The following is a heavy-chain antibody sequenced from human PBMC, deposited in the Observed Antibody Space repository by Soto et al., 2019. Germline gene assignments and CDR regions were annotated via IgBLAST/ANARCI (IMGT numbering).Heavy chain of an antibody. J-gene: IGHJ5*02. CDR2: VHHSGST. Sequence: QVHLQQWGAGLLRPSETLSLTCAVYGGSLSSYYWNWIRQSPGKGLEWIAEVHHSGSTNYNPSLKGRITLSMDTSKSHFSLNLSSVTAAYTAVYYCAGGGDWFAPWGQGALVTVSS. CDR1: GGSLSSYY. CDR3: AGGGDWFAP. D-gene: IGHD3-16*01. V-gene: IGHV4-34*02.